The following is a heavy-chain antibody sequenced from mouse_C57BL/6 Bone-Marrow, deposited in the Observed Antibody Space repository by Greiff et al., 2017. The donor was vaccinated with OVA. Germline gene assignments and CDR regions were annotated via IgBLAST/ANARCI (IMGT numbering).Heavy chain of an antibody. CDR2: INPSNGGT. Sequence: QVHVKQPGTELVKPGASVKLSCKASGYTFTSYWMHWVKQRPGQGLEWIGNINPSNGGTNYNEKFKSKATLTVDKSSSTAYMQLSSLTSEDSAVYYCARDGYYGNFDVWGTGTTVTVSS. CDR3: ARDGYYGNFDV. J-gene: IGHJ1*03. D-gene: IGHD2-3*01. V-gene: IGHV1-53*01. CDR1: GYTFTSYW.